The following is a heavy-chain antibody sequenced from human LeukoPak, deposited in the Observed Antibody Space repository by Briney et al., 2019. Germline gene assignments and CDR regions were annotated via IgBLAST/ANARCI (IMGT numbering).Heavy chain of an antibody. CDR2: IFYTGST. CDR1: SGSISTSNYY. Sequence: SETLSLTCTVSSGSISTSNYYWGWVRQPPGKALEWIGNIFYTGSTYYSPSLKSRVTISLDTSRNQFSLRLNSVTAADTAVYYCARGAPLDYWGQGTLVTVSS. J-gene: IGHJ4*02. V-gene: IGHV4-39*07. CDR3: ARGAPLDY.